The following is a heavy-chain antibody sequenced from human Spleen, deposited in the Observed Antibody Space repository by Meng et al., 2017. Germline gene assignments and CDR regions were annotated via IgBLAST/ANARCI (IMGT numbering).Heavy chain of an antibody. D-gene: IGHD3-22*01. Sequence: GGSLRLSCAASGFSVSTKYMNWVRQAPGKGLEWVSVIFPGGSPFYADSVEGRFTLSRDNSKNTLYLQMNSLRAEDTAVYYCARDYDDDSGYYDGYFDLWGRGTLVTVSS. CDR2: IFPGGSP. J-gene: IGHJ2*01. CDR3: ARDYDDDSGYYDGYFDL. CDR1: GFSVSTKY. V-gene: IGHV3-53*01.